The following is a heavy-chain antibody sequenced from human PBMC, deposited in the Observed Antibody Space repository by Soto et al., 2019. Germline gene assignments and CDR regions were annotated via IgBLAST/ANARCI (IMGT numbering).Heavy chain of an antibody. CDR2: IYWDDDK. D-gene: IGHD2-2*01. V-gene: IGHV2-5*02. J-gene: IGHJ4*02. Sequence: QITLKESGPTLVKPTQTLTLTCTFSGFSLSTSGVGVGWIRQPPGKALEWLALIYWDDDKRYSPSLKSRLTITKDTSKNQVVLTMTNMDPVDKATYYCAHSLGPYCSSTSCYGGLDYWGQGTLVTVSS. CDR3: AHSLGPYCSSTSCYGGLDY. CDR1: GFSLSTSGVG.